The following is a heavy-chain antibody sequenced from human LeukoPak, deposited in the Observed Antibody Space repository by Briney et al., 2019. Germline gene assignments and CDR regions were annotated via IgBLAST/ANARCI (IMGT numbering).Heavy chain of an antibody. Sequence: PSETLSLTCTVSGGSISSYYWSWIRQPAGKGLEWIGRIYTSGGTNYNPSLKSRVTMSVDTSKNQFSLKLSSVTAADTAVYYCARELRGARYYYYMDVWGKGTTVTVSS. V-gene: IGHV4-4*07. CDR1: GGSISSYY. J-gene: IGHJ6*03. D-gene: IGHD4/OR15-4a*01. CDR2: IYTSGGT. CDR3: ARELRGARYYYYMDV.